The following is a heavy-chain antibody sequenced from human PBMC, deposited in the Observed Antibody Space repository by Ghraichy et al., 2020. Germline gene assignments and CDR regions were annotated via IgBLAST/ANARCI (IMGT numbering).Heavy chain of an antibody. CDR1: GGSISSYY. V-gene: IGHV4-59*01. CDR2: IYYSGST. Sequence: SETLSLTCTVSGGSISSYYWSWIRQPPGKGLEWIGYIYYSGSTNYNPSLKSRVTISVDTSKNQFSLKLSSVTAADTAVYYCARGVGSSSWTFGYYYYGMDVWGQGTTVTVSS. J-gene: IGHJ6*02. CDR3: ARGVGSSSWTFGYYYYGMDV. D-gene: IGHD6-13*01.